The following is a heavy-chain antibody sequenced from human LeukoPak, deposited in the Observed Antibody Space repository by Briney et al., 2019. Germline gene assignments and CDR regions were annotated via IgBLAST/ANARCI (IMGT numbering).Heavy chain of an antibody. Sequence: PGGSLRLSCEASGFSLSGYGMHWVRQAPGKGLEWVALIWSAGTNEFYAAAVKRRFTISRDNSKNIVHLYMNRLRGDGPALYYCAREVVRGYGMDVWGEGGTVTVSS. CDR3: AREVVRGYGMDV. CDR2: IWSAGTNE. J-gene: IGHJ6*01. V-gene: IGHV3-33*01. CDR1: GFSLSGYG. D-gene: IGHD3-10*02.